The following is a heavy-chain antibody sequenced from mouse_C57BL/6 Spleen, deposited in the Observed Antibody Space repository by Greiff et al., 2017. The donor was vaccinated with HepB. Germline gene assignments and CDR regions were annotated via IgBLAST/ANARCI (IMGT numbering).Heavy chain of an antibody. CDR3: ARATAQATSYFDY. Sequence: EVQLQESGPGLVKPSQSLSLTCSVTGYSITSGYYWNWIRQFPGNKLEWMGYISYDGSNNYNPSLKNRISITRDTSKNQFFLKLNSVTTEDTATYYCARATAQATSYFDYWGQGTTLTVSS. D-gene: IGHD3-2*02. J-gene: IGHJ2*01. CDR2: ISYDGSN. V-gene: IGHV3-6*01. CDR1: GYSITSGYY.